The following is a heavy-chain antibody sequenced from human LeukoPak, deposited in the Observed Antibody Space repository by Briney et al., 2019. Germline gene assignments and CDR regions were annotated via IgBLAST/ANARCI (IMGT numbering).Heavy chain of an antibody. D-gene: IGHD6-13*01. CDR1: GFTFNTYA. J-gene: IGHJ4*02. V-gene: IGHV3-30-3*01. CDR3: ARDNREQQLVPPTFDY. CDR2: ISYDGSNK. Sequence: PGGSLRPSCAASGFTFNTYAMHWVRQAPGKGLEWVAVISYDGSNKYYADSVKGRFTISRDNSKNTLYLQMNSLRAEDTAVYYCARDNREQQLVPPTFDYWGQGTLVTVSS.